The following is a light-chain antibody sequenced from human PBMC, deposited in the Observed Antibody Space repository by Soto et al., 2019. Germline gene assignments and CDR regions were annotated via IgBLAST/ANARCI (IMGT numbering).Light chain of an antibody. Sequence: QSALTQPRSVSGSPGQSVTISCTGTSSDIGNYNHVSWYQHHPGKAPKVMIHDVSKRPSGVPDRFSGSKSGNTASLIISGLQSEDEADYYCCSYAGSYTFVVFGGGTKVTVL. CDR2: DVS. V-gene: IGLV2-11*01. CDR3: CSYAGSYTFVV. CDR1: SSDIGNYNH. J-gene: IGLJ2*01.